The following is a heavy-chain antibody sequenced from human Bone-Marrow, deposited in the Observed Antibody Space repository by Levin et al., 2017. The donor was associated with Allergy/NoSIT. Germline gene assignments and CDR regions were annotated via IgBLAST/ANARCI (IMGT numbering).Heavy chain of an antibody. V-gene: IGHV3-23*01. J-gene: IGHJ4*02. CDR2: LIENGVDT. CDR3: AKDYGLGHLEDGDRHFAY. D-gene: IGHD4-17*01. Sequence: GESLKISCAASGFAFNNYAMTWVRPAPGKGLEWVSGLIENGVDTYYADSVKGRFTISRDNSNNILYLQMINLRAEDTATYYCAKDYGLGHLEDGDRHFAYWGQGTLVTVSS. CDR1: GFAFNNYA.